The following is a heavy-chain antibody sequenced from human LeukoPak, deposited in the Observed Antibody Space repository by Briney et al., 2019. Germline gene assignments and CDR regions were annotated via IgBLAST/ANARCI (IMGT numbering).Heavy chain of an antibody. D-gene: IGHD6-19*01. J-gene: IGHJ2*01. CDR3: VKGSGSGWPYWYFDL. CDR2: ISSSGSTI. Sequence: GGSLRLSCAASGFTFSSYEMNWVRQAPGKGLEWVSYISSSGSTIYYADSVKGRFTISRDNDKNFLYLQMNSLRAEDMALYYCVKGSGSGWPYWYFDLWGRGTLVTVSS. CDR1: GFTFSSYE. V-gene: IGHV3-48*03.